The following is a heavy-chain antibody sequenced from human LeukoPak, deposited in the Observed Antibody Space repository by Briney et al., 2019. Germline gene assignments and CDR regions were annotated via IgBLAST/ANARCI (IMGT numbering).Heavy chain of an antibody. D-gene: IGHD4-17*01. Sequence: SEPLSLPCIVSGGSITSDYWSWIRQPPGGGLEWIGSIYYNGITNYNPSLKSRVTISIDTSKSQFSLRLISVTAADTAMYYCARGGPWTTVTTTGAPLEYWGQGTLVTVSS. J-gene: IGHJ4*02. CDR1: GGSITSDY. CDR3: ARGGPWTTVTTTGAPLEY. CDR2: IYYNGIT. V-gene: IGHV4-59*01.